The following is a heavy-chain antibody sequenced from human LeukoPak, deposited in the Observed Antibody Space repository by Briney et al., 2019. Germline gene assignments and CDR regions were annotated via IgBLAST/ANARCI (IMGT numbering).Heavy chain of an antibody. CDR1: GYTFTSYG. J-gene: IGHJ4*02. CDR2: ISAYNGNT. D-gene: IGHD3-3*01. V-gene: IGHV1-18*01. Sequence: GASVKVSCKASGYTFTSYGISWVRQAPGQGLEWMGWISAYNGNTNYAQKLQGRVTMTTDTSTSTAYMELRSLRSDDTAVYYCARGTAHYDFWSGYWYYFDYWGQGTLVTVSS. CDR3: ARGTAHYDFWSGYWYYFDY.